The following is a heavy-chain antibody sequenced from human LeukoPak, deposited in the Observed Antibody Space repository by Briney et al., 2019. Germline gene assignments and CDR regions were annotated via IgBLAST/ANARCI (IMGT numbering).Heavy chain of an antibody. CDR3: AKTPKPYCSGGSCYSHGYFQH. CDR2: ISWNSGSI. D-gene: IGHD2-15*01. CDR1: GFTLDDYA. V-gene: IGHV3-9*01. J-gene: IGHJ1*01. Sequence: PGRSLRLSCAASGFTLDDYAMHWVRQAPGKGLEWVSGISWNSGSIGYADSVKGRSTISRDNAKNSLYLQMNSLRAEDTALYYCAKTPKPYCSGGSCYSHGYFQHWGQGTLVTVSS.